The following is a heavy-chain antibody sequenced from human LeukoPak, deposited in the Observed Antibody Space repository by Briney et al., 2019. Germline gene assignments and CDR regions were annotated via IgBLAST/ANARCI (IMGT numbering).Heavy chain of an antibody. Sequence: PSETLSLTCAVSGYSISRGYYWGWIRQPPGKGLEWIGSIYHSGSTYYNPPLKSRVAISVDTSKNQFSLKLSSVTAADTAVYYCARLSVVIATTDYWGQGTLVTVSS. D-gene: IGHD2-21*01. V-gene: IGHV4-38-2*01. CDR3: ARLSVVIATTDY. CDR1: GYSISRGYY. J-gene: IGHJ4*02. CDR2: IYHSGST.